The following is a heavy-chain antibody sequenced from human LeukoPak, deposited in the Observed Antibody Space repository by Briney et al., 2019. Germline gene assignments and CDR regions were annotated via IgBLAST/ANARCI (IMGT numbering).Heavy chain of an antibody. CDR3: ATETSLTGYSHLED. V-gene: IGHV1-24*01. CDR1: GYTLIELS. D-gene: IGHD3-9*01. CDR2: FDPEDGET. Sequence: ASVKVSCKVSGYTLIELSMHWVRRAPGKGLEWMGGFDPEDGETIYAQKFQGRVTMTEDTSTDTAYMELSSLRSEDTAVYYCATETSLTGYSHLEDWGQGTLVTVSS. J-gene: IGHJ4*02.